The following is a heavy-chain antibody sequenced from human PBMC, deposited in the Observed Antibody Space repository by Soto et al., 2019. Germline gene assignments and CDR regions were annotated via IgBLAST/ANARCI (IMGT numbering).Heavy chain of an antibody. V-gene: IGHV3-23*01. J-gene: IGHJ3*02. CDR2: ISGSGGST. D-gene: IGHD2-21*02. CDR3: AKVYLVVTTGYDAFDI. Sequence: GGSLRLYCAASGFTFSSYAMSWVRQAPGKGPEWVSAISGSGGSTYYADSVKGRFTISRDNSKNTLYLQMNSLRAEDTAVYYWAKVYLVVTTGYDAFDIWGQGTMVTVSS. CDR1: GFTFSSYA.